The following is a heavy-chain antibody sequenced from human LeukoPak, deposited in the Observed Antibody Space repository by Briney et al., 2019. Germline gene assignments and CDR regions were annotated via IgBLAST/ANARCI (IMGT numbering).Heavy chain of an antibody. CDR1: GYTFTSYD. J-gene: IGHJ5*02. CDR2: MNPNSGNT. Sequence: ASVKVSCKASGYTFTSYDINWVRQATGQGLEGMGWMNPNSGNTGYAQKFQGRVTMTRNTSISTAYMELSSLRSEDTAVYYCARGFNRGGYCSGGSCYSLSWFDPWGQGTLVTVSS. V-gene: IGHV1-8*01. D-gene: IGHD2-15*01. CDR3: ARGFNRGGYCSGGSCYSLSWFDP.